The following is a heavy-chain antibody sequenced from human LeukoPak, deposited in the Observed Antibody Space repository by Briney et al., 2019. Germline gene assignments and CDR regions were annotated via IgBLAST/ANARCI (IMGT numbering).Heavy chain of an antibody. CDR2: IRSKANSYAT. J-gene: IGHJ4*02. CDR1: GFTFSGSA. D-gene: IGHD6-19*01. V-gene: IGHV3-73*01. Sequence: GGSLRLSCAASGFTFSGSAMHWVRQASGKGLEWVGRIRSKANSYATAYAASVKGRFTISRDDSKNTAYLQMNSLRAEDTAVYYCARENSGWYNFFDYWGQGTLVTVSS. CDR3: ARENSGWYNFFDY.